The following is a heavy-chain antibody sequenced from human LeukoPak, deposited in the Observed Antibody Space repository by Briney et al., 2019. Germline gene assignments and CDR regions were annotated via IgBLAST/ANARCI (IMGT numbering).Heavy chain of an antibody. D-gene: IGHD2/OR15-2a*01. Sequence: SQTLPLTCTVSGGSISSGGYYWSWIRQHPGKGLEWIGYIYYSGSTYYNPSLKSRVTISVDTSKNQFSLKLSSVTAADTAVYYCARDRPGSIAYFDYWGQGTLVTVSS. CDR2: IYYSGST. V-gene: IGHV4-31*03. J-gene: IGHJ4*02. CDR3: ARDRPGSIAYFDY. CDR1: GGSISSGGYY.